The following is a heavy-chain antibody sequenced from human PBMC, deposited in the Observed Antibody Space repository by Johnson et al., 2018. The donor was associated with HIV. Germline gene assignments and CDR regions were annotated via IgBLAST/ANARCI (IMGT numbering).Heavy chain of an antibody. Sequence: VQLVESGGGVVRPGGSLRLSCAASGFTFDDYGMSWVRQAPGKGLEWVSGINWNGGSTGYADSVKGRFTISRDNAKKSMYLQMNSLRAEDTAVYYCARVSMLFIAADAFDIWGQGTMVTVSS. CDR3: ARVSMLFIAADAFDI. V-gene: IGHV3-20*04. CDR2: INWNGGST. D-gene: IGHD2-21*01. J-gene: IGHJ3*02. CDR1: GFTFDDYG.